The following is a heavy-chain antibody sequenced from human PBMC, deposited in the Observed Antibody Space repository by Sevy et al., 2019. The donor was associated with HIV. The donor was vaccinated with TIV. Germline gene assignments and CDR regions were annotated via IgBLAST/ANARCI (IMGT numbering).Heavy chain of an antibody. V-gene: IGHV3-7*01. D-gene: IGHD1-26*01. J-gene: IGHJ3*02. Sequence: GGSLRLSCAASGFTFSSYWMSWVRQAPGKGLEWVANIKQDGSEKYYVDSVKGRFTISRDNAKNSLYLQMNSLRAEDRAVYYGARTGRGWEWELLLDAFDIWGQGTMVTVAS. CDR2: IKQDGSEK. CDR1: GFTFSSYW. CDR3: ARTGRGWEWELLLDAFDI.